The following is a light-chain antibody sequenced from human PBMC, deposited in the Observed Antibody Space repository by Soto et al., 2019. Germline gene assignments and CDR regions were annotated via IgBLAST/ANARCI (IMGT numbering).Light chain of an antibody. CDR3: QHYKDYPFT. CDR2: KAS. J-gene: IGKJ3*01. Sequence: DIQMTQSPSTLSASVGDRVIITCRASQSIDIWLGWYQEKPGKAPKLLIDKASSLKSGVPLRFGGSGSGTEFTLTISSLQPDDFATYYCQHYKDYPFTFGPGTKVDI. V-gene: IGKV1-5*03. CDR1: QSIDIW.